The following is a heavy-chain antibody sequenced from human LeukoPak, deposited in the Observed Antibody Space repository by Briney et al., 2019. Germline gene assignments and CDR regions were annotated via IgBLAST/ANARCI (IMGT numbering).Heavy chain of an antibody. D-gene: IGHD2-8*01. Sequence: GGSLRLSCAASGFTVSSNYMSWVRQAPGKGLEWVSVIYSGGSTYYADSVKGRFTISRDNSKNTLYLQMNSLRAEDTAVYYCAKFHRTVYDWFDPWGQGTLVTVSS. CDR3: AKFHRTVYDWFDP. CDR1: GFTVSSNY. V-gene: IGHV3-53*01. J-gene: IGHJ5*02. CDR2: IYSGGST.